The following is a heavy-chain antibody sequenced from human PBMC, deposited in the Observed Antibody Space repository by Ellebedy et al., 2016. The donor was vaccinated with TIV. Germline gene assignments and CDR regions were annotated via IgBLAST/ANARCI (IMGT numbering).Heavy chain of an antibody. CDR3: ARWFSSGGYDGFDI. CDR2: IYPGDSNT. D-gene: IGHD6-19*01. J-gene: IGHJ3*02. V-gene: IGHV5-51*01. Sequence: GESLKISCKGSGYSFISYWIGWVRQMPGKGLEWMAIIYPGDSNTRYSPSIQGQVTISADTSISTAYLHWSSLKASDTAMYYCARWFSSGGYDGFDIWGQGTMVTVSS. CDR1: GYSFISYW.